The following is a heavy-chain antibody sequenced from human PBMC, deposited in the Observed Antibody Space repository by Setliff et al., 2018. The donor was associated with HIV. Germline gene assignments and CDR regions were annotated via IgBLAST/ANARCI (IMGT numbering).Heavy chain of an antibody. D-gene: IGHD1-26*01. Sequence: SETLSLTCTVSRDSIRNGAYYWGWIRQPPGKGLEWIGSIYYSGSAYYNPSFKSRVTLSVDTSENQFSLRLSSVTAADTAVYYCARDTAELLGLYYYYGMDVWGQGTTVTVSS. CDR2: IYYSGSA. CDR1: RDSIRNGAYY. V-gene: IGHV4-39*07. J-gene: IGHJ6*02. CDR3: ARDTAELLGLYYYYGMDV.